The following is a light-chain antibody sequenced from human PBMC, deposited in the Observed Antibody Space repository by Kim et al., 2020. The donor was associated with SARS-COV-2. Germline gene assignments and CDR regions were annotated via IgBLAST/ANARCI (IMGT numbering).Light chain of an antibody. Sequence: EIVLTQSPGTLSLSPGERATLSCRASQSVNSNLAWYQQKPGQAPRLLIFGASNRANGIPDTFSGRGSGTDFSLTISRLEPEDFAVYFCHHYATSLWTFGQGTKVDIK. CDR2: GAS. CDR3: HHYATSLWT. V-gene: IGKV3-20*01. CDR1: QSVNSN. J-gene: IGKJ1*01.